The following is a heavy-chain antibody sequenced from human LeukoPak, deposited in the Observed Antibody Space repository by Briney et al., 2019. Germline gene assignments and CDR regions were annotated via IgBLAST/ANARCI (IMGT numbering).Heavy chain of an antibody. J-gene: IGHJ5*02. CDR2: ISGSGGSI. CDR3: AKDRHGYYDSSGFWFDP. Sequence: GGSLRLSCAASGFTFSSYAMSWVRQAPGKGLEWVSAISGSGGSIYYADSVKGRFTISRDNSKNTLYLQMNSLRAEDTAVYYCAKDRHGYYDSSGFWFDPWGQGTLVTVSS. CDR1: GFTFSSYA. V-gene: IGHV3-23*01. D-gene: IGHD3-22*01.